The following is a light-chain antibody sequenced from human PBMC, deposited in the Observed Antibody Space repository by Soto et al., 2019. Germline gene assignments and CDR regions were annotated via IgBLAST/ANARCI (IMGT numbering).Light chain of an antibody. Sequence: EIVMTQSPVTLALSPGERATLSCRASQSVSSSYLSWYQQKPVQAPRLLSYGAYTRATGIPPKYSGSGSGTDFTLTISRLQPEDFAVYYCQQDYSLPALTFGGGSQVEIK. V-gene: IGKV3D-7*01. CDR1: QSVSSSY. J-gene: IGKJ4*01. CDR3: QQDYSLPALT. CDR2: GAY.